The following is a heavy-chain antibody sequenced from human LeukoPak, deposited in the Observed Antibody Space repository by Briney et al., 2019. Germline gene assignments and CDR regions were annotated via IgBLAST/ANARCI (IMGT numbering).Heavy chain of an antibody. CDR3: AKPDSGSSGYAFDI. CDR2: IRGSGANT. D-gene: IGHD1-26*01. V-gene: IGHV3-23*01. CDR1: GFTFSSYA. J-gene: IGHJ3*02. Sequence: GGSLTLSCAASGFTFSSYAMTWVRQAPGKGLAWVSSIRGSGANTYYADSVKGRFTISRDNSKNTLYLQMNSLRAEDTAVYYCAKPDSGSSGYAFDIWGQGTMVTVSS.